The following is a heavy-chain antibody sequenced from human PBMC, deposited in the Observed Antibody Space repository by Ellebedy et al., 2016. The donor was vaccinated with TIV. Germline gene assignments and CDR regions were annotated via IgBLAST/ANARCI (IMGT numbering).Heavy chain of an antibody. J-gene: IGHJ4*02. Sequence: SETLSLTXTVSAGSIASYYCTWIRQSPWKGLERIGNISYSGSANNNPSLKSRVPFSIDTSRKQFSLNLRSVTAADTAIYYCARMETRSWSLYCDLWGQGRLVTVSS. D-gene: IGHD4-23*01. CDR1: AGSIASYY. CDR2: ISYSGSA. V-gene: IGHV4-59*01. CDR3: ARMETRSWSLYCDL.